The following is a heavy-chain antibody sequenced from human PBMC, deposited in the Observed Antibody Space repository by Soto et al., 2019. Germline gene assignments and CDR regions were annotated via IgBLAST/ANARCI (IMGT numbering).Heavy chain of an antibody. CDR3: RAYSSSGAYYYGMDV. CDR1: GFTFSSYA. Sequence: VRLSCAASGFTFSSYAMRWVRQAPGKGLEWVAVISYDGSNKYYADSVKGRFTISRDNSKNTLYLQMNSLRAEDTAVYYCRAYSSSGAYYYGMDVWGQGTTVTVSS. V-gene: IGHV3-30-3*01. J-gene: IGHJ6*02. D-gene: IGHD6-13*01. CDR2: ISYDGSNK.